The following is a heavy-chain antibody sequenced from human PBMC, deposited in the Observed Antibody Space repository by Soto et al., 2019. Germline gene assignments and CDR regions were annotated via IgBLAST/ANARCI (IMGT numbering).Heavy chain of an antibody. CDR2: ISSNGGST. Sequence: GGSLRLSCSASGFTFSGYAMHWVRQALGKGLEYVSVISSNGGSTYYADSVKGRFTISRDNSKNTLYLRVSSLRPEDTAVYYCVKDRNPGYGGWDLHAFDIWGQGTMVTVSS. J-gene: IGHJ3*02. V-gene: IGHV3-64D*08. CDR1: GFTFSGYA. D-gene: IGHD5-18*01. CDR3: VKDRNPGYGGWDLHAFDI.